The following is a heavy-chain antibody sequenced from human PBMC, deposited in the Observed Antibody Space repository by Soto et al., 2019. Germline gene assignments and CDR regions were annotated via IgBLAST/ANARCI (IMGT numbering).Heavy chain of an antibody. D-gene: IGHD6-13*01. V-gene: IGHV4-59*08. CDR2: IYYSGST. CDR1: GCSISSYY. J-gene: IGHJ4*02. CDR3: ARRYSSSFDY. Sequence: SETLSLTCTVSGCSISSYYWSWIRQPPGKGLEWIGYIYYSGSTNYNPSLKSRVTISVDTSKNQFSLKLSSVTAADTAVYYCARRYSSSFDYWGQGALVTVSS.